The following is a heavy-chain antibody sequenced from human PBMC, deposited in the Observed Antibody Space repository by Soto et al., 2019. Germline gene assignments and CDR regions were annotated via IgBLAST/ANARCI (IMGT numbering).Heavy chain of an antibody. D-gene: IGHD1-26*01. J-gene: IGHJ5*02. CDR1: GGSISSYH. Sequence: SETLSLTCTVSGGSISSYHWGWIRQSPGKGLEWIGYVFYTGSTKYNPALKRRVTISVDTSKNQFSLKLSSVSAADTGLYYCARSYSGTFYGYDTWGQGILLTVSS. V-gene: IGHV4-59*01. CDR3: ARSYSGTFYGYDT. CDR2: VFYTGST.